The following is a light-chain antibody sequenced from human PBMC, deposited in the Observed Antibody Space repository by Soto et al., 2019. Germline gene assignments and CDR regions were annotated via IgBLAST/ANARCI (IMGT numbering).Light chain of an antibody. J-gene: IGLJ2*01. CDR2: DVS. CDR3: SSYTSSNTVL. CDR1: SSDVGRYNY. Sequence: QSGLTQPASVSESPGQSITISCTGTSSDVGRYNYVSWFQQHPGKAPKLIIYDVSNRPSGVSDRFSGSKSGNTASLTISGLQAEDEADYYCSSYTSSNTVLFGGGTKLTVL. V-gene: IGLV2-14*01.